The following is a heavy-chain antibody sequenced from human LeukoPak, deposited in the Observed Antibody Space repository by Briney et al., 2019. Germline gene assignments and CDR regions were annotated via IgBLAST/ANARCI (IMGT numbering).Heavy chain of an antibody. D-gene: IGHD1-7*01. J-gene: IGHJ4*02. CDR1: GFTFSNYD. Sequence: PGRSLTLSCAASGFTFSNYDMHWVRQAPGKGLEWVAVISYDGSNKYYADSVKGRFTISRDNSKNTVYLQMNSLRAEDTAVYYCAKDREGTTFDNWGQGTLVTVSS. V-gene: IGHV3-30*18. CDR2: ISYDGSNK. CDR3: AKDREGTTFDN.